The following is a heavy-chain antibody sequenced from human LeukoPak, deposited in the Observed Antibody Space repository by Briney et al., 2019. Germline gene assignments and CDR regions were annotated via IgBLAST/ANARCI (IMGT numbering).Heavy chain of an antibody. Sequence: GGSLRLSCAASGFSFSGYGMNWVRQAPGKGLEWVSYISSSSTTIYYADSVKGRFTISRDNAKNSLYLQMNSLRAEDTAVYFCARGGSAWFEDYWGQGTLVTVSS. V-gene: IGHV3-48*01. CDR3: ARGGSAWFEDY. CDR2: ISSSSTTI. J-gene: IGHJ4*02. CDR1: GFSFSGYG. D-gene: IGHD6-19*01.